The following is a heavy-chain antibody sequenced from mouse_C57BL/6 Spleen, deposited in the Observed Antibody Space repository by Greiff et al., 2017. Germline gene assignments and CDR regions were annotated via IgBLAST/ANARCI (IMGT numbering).Heavy chain of an antibody. CDR1: GYTFTSYW. D-gene: IGHD4-1*01. CDR2: IDPSDSYT. CDR3: ARGDWADY. V-gene: IGHV1-69*01. J-gene: IGHJ2*01. Sequence: VQLQQPGAELVMPGASVKLSCKASGYTFTSYWMHWVNQRPGQGLEWIGEIDPSDSYTNYNQKFKGKSTLTVDKSSSTAYMQLSSLTSEDSAVYYCARGDWADYWGQGTTLTVSS.